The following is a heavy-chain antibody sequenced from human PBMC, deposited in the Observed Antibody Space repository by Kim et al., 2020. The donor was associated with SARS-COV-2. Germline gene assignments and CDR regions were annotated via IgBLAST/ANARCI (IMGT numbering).Heavy chain of an antibody. D-gene: IGHD6-19*01. V-gene: IGHV1-3*01. CDR3: ARSRGLVQDY. CDR2: NK. Sequence: NKKYSQKVQGRVTITRDTSASTAYMELSSLRSEDTAVYCCARSRGLVQDYWGQGTLVTVSS. J-gene: IGHJ4*02.